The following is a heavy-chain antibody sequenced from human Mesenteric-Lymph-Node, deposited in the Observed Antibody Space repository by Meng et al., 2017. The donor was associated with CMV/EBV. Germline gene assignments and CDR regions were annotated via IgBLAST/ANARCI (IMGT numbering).Heavy chain of an antibody. V-gene: IGHV3-74*01. J-gene: IGHJ4*02. CDR3: AKDGVHHDLDY. CDR2: INSDGSST. Sequence: GGSLRLSCAASGFTFSSYWMHWVRQAPGKGLVWVSRINSDGSSTSYADSVKGRFTISRDNAKNTLYLQMNSLRAEDTAVYYCAKDGVHHDLDYWGQGTLVTVSS. D-gene: IGHD1-1*01. CDR1: GFTFSSYW.